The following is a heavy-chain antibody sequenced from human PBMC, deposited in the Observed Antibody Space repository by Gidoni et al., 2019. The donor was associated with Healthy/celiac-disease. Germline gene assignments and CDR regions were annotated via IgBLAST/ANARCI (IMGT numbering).Heavy chain of an antibody. J-gene: IGHJ6*02. CDR1: GFTFSNAW. CDR2: IKSKTDGGTT. CDR3: TTISVTRYYYGMDV. V-gene: IGHV3-15*01. D-gene: IGHD4-17*01. Sequence: EVQLVEYGGCLVKPGGSLRLSCAASGFTFSNAWMSWVRQAPGNGLEWVGRIKSKTDGGTTDYAAPVKGRFTISRDDSKNTLYLQMNSLKTEDTAVYYCTTISVTRYYYGMDVWGQGTTVTVSS.